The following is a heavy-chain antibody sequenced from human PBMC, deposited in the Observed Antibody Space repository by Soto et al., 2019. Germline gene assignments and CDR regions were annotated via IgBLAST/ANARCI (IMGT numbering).Heavy chain of an antibody. CDR1: GFTFSSYG. CDR3: AIIRGYSGYDFVDYYYYYMDV. D-gene: IGHD5-12*01. CDR2: ISYDGSNK. Sequence: GGSLRLSCAASGFTFSSYGMHWVRQAPGKGLEWVAVISYDGSNKYYADSVKGRFTISRDNSKNTLYLQMNSLRAEDTAVYYCAIIRGYSGYDFVDYYYYYMDVWGKGTTVTVSS. V-gene: IGHV3-30*03. J-gene: IGHJ6*03.